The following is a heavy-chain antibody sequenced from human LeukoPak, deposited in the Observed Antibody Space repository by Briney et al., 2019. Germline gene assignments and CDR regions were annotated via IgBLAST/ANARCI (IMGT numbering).Heavy chain of an antibody. CDR1: GGSISNSNW. Sequence: SGTLSLTCAVSGGSISNSNWWSWVRQPPGKGLEWIGEIYHSGSTNYNPSLKSRVTISVDKSKNQFSLKLSSVTAADTAVYYCARDGASSGWFHRPYYFDYWGQGTLVTVSS. CDR2: IYHSGST. CDR3: ARDGASSGWFHRPYYFDY. V-gene: IGHV4-4*02. J-gene: IGHJ4*02. D-gene: IGHD6-19*01.